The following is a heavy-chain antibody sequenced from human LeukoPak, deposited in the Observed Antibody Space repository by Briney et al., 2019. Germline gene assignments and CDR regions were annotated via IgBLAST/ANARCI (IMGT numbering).Heavy chain of an antibody. Sequence: PSETLSLTCTVSGGSISSYYWSWIRQPPGKGLEWIGYIYYSGSTNYNPSLKSRVTISVDTSKNQFSLKLSSVTAADTAVYYCARMGCSSGSCYYYCDNSDDDVYYYYYMDVWGKGTTVTVSS. D-gene: IGHD2-15*01. J-gene: IGHJ6*03. CDR1: GGSISSYY. CDR3: ARMGCSSGSCYYYCDNSDDDVYYYYYMDV. V-gene: IGHV4-59*01. CDR2: IYYSGST.